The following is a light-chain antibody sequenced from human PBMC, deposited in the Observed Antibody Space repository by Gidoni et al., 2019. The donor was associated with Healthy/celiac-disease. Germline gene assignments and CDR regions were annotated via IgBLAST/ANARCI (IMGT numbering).Light chain of an antibody. Sequence: QPVLTQPPSASGPPGRGVTIPCSGSSSNIGRNTVNWYQQLPGTAPKLLIYSNNQRPSGVPDRFSGSKSGTSASLAISGLQSEDEADYYCAAWDDSLNAIYVFGTGTKVTVL. CDR1: SSNIGRNT. CDR3: AAWDDSLNAIYV. J-gene: IGLJ1*01. CDR2: SNN. V-gene: IGLV1-44*01.